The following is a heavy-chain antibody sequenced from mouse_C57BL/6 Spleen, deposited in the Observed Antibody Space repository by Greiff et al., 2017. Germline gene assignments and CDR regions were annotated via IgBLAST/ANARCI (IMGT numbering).Heavy chain of an antibody. CDR1: GYTFTSYW. CDR3: ARWLRYPPWYFDV. CDR2: INPSNGGT. J-gene: IGHJ1*03. Sequence: QVHVKQPGTELVKPGASVKLSCKASGYTFTSYWMHWVKQRPGQGLEWIGNINPSNGGTNYNEKFKSKATLTVDKSSSTAYMQLSSLTSEDSAVYYCARWLRYPPWYFDVWGTGTTVTVSS. D-gene: IGHD1-1*01. V-gene: IGHV1-53*01.